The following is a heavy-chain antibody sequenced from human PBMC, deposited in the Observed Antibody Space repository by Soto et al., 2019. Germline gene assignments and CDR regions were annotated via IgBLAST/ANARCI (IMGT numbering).Heavy chain of an antibody. CDR3: AREGFYGFLEWSYYYYYGMDV. CDR1: GGSISSGDYY. Sequence: PSETLSLTCTVSGGSISSGDYYWSWIRQPPGKGLEWIGYIYYSGSTYYNPSLKSRVTISVDTSKNQFSLKLSSVTAADTAVYYYAREGFYGFLEWSYYYYYGMDVWGQGTTVTVSS. CDR2: IYYSGST. J-gene: IGHJ6*02. V-gene: IGHV4-30-4*01. D-gene: IGHD3-3*01.